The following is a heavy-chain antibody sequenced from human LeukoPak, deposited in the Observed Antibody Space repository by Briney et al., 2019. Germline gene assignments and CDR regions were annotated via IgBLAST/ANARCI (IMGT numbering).Heavy chain of an antibody. CDR1: GFTFSSYS. CDR3: ARVSTAYNDYEEVPEYFQY. D-gene: IGHD4/OR15-4a*01. V-gene: IGHV3-21*05. J-gene: IGHJ1*01. Sequence: PGGSLRLSCAASGFTFSSYSMNWVRQAPGKGLESLSYISPSGTDISYADSVKGRFTISRDNAKNSLYLQMRSLRAEDTAVYYCARVSTAYNDYEEVPEYFQYWGQGTLVTVSS. CDR2: ISPSGTDI.